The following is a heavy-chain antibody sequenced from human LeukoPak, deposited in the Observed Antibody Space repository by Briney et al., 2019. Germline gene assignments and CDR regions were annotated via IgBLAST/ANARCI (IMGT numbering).Heavy chain of an antibody. CDR1: GFTFSNYG. D-gene: IGHD3-10*01. V-gene: IGHV3-23*01. J-gene: IGHJ3*02. CDR2: ISGSGGST. CDR3: AKEPYGSGSYGAFDI. Sequence: GVSLRLSCAASGFTFSNYGMSWVRQAPGKGLEWVSTISGSGGSTYYADPVKGRFTISRDNSQNTLYLQMTSLRAEDTAVSYCAKEPYGSGSYGAFDIWGQGTMVTVSS.